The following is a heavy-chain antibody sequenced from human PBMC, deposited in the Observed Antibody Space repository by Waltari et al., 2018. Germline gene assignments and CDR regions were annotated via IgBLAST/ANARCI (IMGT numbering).Heavy chain of an antibody. CDR2: IYYSGST. D-gene: IGHD1-26*01. V-gene: IGHV4-39*01. CDR3: ARLDSRSGSYYFDY. Sequence: QLQLQESGPGLVKPSETLSLTCTVSGGSISSSNYYLGWIRPPPGKGLEWIGNIYYSGSTYYNPSLKSRVTTYIDTSKNQFSLKLSSVTAADTAVYFCARLDSRSGSYYFDYWGQGTLVTVSS. CDR1: GGSISSSNYY. J-gene: IGHJ4*02.